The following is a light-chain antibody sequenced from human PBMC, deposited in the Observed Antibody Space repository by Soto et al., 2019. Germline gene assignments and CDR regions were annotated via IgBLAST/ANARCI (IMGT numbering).Light chain of an antibody. J-gene: IGKJ2*01. CDR1: QGISSH. V-gene: IGKV1-9*01. CDR3: QQVNGYPHT. Sequence: DIQLTQSPSFLSASVGDRVTITCRASQGISSHLAWYQQIPGKGPKLLIYAASTLQSGVPPRFSGSGSGTEFTLAISSLQPEDFATYYCQQVNGYPHTFGQGTKLEIK. CDR2: AAS.